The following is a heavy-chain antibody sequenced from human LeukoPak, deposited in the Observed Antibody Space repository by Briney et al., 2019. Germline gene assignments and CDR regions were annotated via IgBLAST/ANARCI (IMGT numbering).Heavy chain of an antibody. J-gene: IGHJ6*03. CDR3: ARNGWDYGDYVGYYYYMDV. CDR2: INPNSGGT. Sequence: ASVKVSCKVSGYTLTELSMHWVRQAPGQGLEWMGWINPNSGGTNYAQKFQGRVTMTRDTSISTAYMELSRLRSDDTAVYYCARNGWDYGDYVGYYYYMDVWGKGTTVTVSS. CDR1: GYTLTELS. D-gene: IGHD4-17*01. V-gene: IGHV1-2*02.